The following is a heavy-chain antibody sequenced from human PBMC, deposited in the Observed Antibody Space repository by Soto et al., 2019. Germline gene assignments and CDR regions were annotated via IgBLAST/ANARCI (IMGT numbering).Heavy chain of an antibody. Sequence: SETLSLTCTVSGGSISSYYWSGIRQPPGKGLEWIGYIYYSGSTNYNPSLKSRVTISVDTSKNQLSLKLSSVTAADTAVYYCARVPGYSSSWYTYYYMDVWGKGTTVTVSS. V-gene: IGHV4-59*12. J-gene: IGHJ6*03. CDR2: IYYSGST. CDR1: GGSISSYY. D-gene: IGHD6-13*01. CDR3: ARVPGYSSSWYTYYYMDV.